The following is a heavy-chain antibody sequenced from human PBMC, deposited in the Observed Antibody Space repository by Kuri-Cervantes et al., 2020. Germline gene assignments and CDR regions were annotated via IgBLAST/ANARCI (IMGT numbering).Heavy chain of an antibody. J-gene: IGHJ6*02. CDR2: ISSSGSTI. V-gene: IGHV3-11*01. CDR3: ASEGAVVDHYYYGMDV. D-gene: IGHD2-2*01. CDR1: GFTFSDYC. Sequence: GESLKISCAASGFTFSDYCMSWIRQAPGKGLEWVSYISSSGSTIYYADSVKGRFTISRDNAKNSLYLQMNSLRAEDTAVYYCASEGAVVDHYYYGMDVWGQGTTVTVSS.